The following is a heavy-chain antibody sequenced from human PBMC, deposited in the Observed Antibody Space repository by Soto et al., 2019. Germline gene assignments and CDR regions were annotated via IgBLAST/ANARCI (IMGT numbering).Heavy chain of an antibody. V-gene: IGHV4-34*01. CDR1: GGSISSYY. CDR2: INHSGST. D-gene: IGHD3-22*01. Sequence: SETLTLTCTVSGGSISSYYWSWIRQPAGKGLEWIGEINHSGSTNYNPSLKSRVTISVDTSKNQFSLKLSSVTAADTAVYYCARDTVVTNFDYWGQGTLVTVSS. CDR3: ARDTVVTNFDY. J-gene: IGHJ4*02.